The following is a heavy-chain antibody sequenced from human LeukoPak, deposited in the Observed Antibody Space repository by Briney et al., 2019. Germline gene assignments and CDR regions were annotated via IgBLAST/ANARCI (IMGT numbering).Heavy chain of an antibody. J-gene: IGHJ4*02. CDR2: IYRSGST. CDR3: ARWSTSGIYVHY. CDR1: NGSISRYY. D-gene: IGHD2-8*01. Sequence: PSETLSLTCTVSNGSISRYYWSWIRQTAGKGLEWIGRIYRSGSTTYNPSLNGPVPMSVDTSKNHFSLKLTSVTAADTAVYYCARWSTSGIYVHYWGQGTLVTVSS. V-gene: IGHV4-4*07.